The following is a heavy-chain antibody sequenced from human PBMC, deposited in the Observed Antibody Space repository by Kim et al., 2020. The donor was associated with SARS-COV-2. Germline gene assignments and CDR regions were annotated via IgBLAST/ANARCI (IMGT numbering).Heavy chain of an antibody. J-gene: IGHJ4*02. D-gene: IGHD4-17*01. V-gene: IGHV3-23*01. CDR3: AKVGSGAYVGRDYFDY. Sequence: GGSLRLSCTTSGFNFSNYAMSWFRQASGKGLEWVSAIGGAGGASYYADSVKGRFTISRDSSTNTMYLQMNTLRVEDTAVYYWAKVGSGAYVGRDYFDYWGQGTLVTVTP. CDR2: IGGAGGAS. CDR1: GFNFSNYA.